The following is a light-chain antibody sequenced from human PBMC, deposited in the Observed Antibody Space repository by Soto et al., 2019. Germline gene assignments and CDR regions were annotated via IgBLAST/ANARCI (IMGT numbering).Light chain of an antibody. CDR1: QSASSSY. CDR2: GAS. V-gene: IGKV3-20*01. CDR3: QQYGSSPT. Sequence: EIVLTQSPGTLSLSPGEGATLSCRASQSASSSYLAWYQQKPGQAPRLLIYGASSRATGIPDRFSGSGSGTDFTLTISRLEPEDFAVYYCQQYGSSPTFGQGTKVEIK. J-gene: IGKJ1*01.